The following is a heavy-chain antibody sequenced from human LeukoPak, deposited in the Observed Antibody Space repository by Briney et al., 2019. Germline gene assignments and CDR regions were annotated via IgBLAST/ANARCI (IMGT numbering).Heavy chain of an antibody. CDR1: GFTFTSYA. Sequence: GGSLRLSCAASGFTFTSYAMSWVRQAPGKGLEWVSAISGSGGSTYYADSVKGRSSISRDNSKNTLYLQMNSLRAEDTAVYYCAKGYYYDSSGLEYFQHWGQGTLVTVSS. J-gene: IGHJ1*01. D-gene: IGHD3-22*01. V-gene: IGHV3-23*01. CDR2: ISGSGGST. CDR3: AKGYYYDSSGLEYFQH.